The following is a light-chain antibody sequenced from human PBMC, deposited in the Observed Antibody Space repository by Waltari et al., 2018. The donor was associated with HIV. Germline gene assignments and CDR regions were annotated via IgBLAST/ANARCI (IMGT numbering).Light chain of an antibody. Sequence: AGLTQPSSVSKGLGQNVTLTCTGNDKNVGHEGHGWLLRHEGHPPEVLSYRGGARPAGISQKYSASRSGNTASLTITGLRVDDEAVYYCSAWDSSLSEWVFGGGTKLTVL. CDR1: DKNVGHEG. J-gene: IGLJ3*02. CDR2: RGG. V-gene: IGLV10-54*01. CDR3: SAWDSSLSEWV.